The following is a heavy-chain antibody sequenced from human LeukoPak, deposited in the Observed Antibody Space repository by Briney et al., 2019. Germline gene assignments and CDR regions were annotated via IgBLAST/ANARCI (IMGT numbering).Heavy chain of an antibody. Sequence: GGSLRLSCTVSGFTVSSNSMSWVRQAPGKGLEWVSFIYSDNTHYSDSVKGRFTISRDNSKNTLYLQMNSLRAEDTAVYYCAYIPGGSYYSFDYWGQGTLVTVSS. CDR3: AYIPGGSYYSFDY. V-gene: IGHV3-66*03. CDR1: GFTVSSNS. CDR2: IYSDNT. D-gene: IGHD1-26*01. J-gene: IGHJ4*02.